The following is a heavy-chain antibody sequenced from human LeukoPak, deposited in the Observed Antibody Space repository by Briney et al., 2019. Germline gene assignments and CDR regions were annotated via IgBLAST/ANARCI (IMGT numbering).Heavy chain of an antibody. CDR1: GYTFTSYY. CDR3: ARYSSSSGDDWFDP. V-gene: IGHV1-8*01. J-gene: IGHJ5*02. D-gene: IGHD6-6*01. Sequence: ASVKVSCKASGYTFTSYYINWVRQAAGQGLEWMGWMHPNSGNAGSAQRFQGTVTMTRDTSITTAYMELSSLRSEDTAVYYCARYSSSSGDDWFDPWGQGTLVTVSS. CDR2: MHPNSGNA.